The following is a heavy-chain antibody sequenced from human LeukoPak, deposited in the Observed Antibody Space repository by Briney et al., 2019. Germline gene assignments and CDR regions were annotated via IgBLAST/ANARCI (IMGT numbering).Heavy chain of an antibody. CDR1: GGSISSYY. CDR3: ARFGYSYGSDY. J-gene: IGHJ4*02. Sequence: SETLSLTCTVSGGSISSYYWSWIRQPPGKGLEWIGYIYYSGSTNYNPSLKSRVTISVDTSKNQFSLKLSSVTAADTAVYYCARFGYSYGSDYWGQGTLVTVSS. CDR2: IYYSGST. D-gene: IGHD5-18*01. V-gene: IGHV4-59*01.